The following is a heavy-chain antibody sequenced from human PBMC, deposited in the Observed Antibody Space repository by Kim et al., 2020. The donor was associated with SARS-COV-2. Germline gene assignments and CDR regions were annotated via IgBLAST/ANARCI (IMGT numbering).Heavy chain of an antibody. CDR2: IREDGIET. J-gene: IGHJ4*02. V-gene: IGHV3-7*01. CDR3: ARDKAAVSTTGSIVDS. Sequence: GGSLILSCAASGFTFSGYWMTWVRQAPGKGLEWVANIREDGIETHYMDSVKGRFTVSRDNADNSLYLHMHSLRVEDTAIYYCARDKAAVSTTGSIVDSWGQGTLVTVSS. D-gene: IGHD4-4*01. CDR1: GFTFSGYW.